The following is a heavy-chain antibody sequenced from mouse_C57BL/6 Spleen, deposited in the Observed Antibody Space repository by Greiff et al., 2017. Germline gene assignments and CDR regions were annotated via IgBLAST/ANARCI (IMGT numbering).Heavy chain of an antibody. CDR2: IYPNSGST. CDR1: GYTFTSYW. J-gene: IGHJ3*01. V-gene: IGHV1-64*01. CDR3: ARCDDYVEWFAY. Sequence: QVQLQQPGAELVKPGASVKLSCKASGYTFTSYWMHWVKQRPGQGLEWIGMIYPNSGSTNYNEKFKSKATLTVDKSSSTAYMQLSSLTSEDSAVYYCARCDDYVEWFAYWGQGTLVTVSA. D-gene: IGHD2-4*01.